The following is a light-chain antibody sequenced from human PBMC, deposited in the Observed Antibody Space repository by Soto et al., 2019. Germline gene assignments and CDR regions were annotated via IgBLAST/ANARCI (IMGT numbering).Light chain of an antibody. CDR3: RSYTSSRTL. CDR1: SSDVGGYNY. V-gene: IGLV2-14*01. CDR2: DVS. J-gene: IGLJ1*01. Sequence: QSALTQPASVSGSPGQSITISCTGTSSDVGGYNYVSWYQQHPGKAPKLMIYDVSNRPSGVSNRFSGSKSGNTASLTISGLQAEDEADYYCRSYTSSRTLFGTGTKVTVL.